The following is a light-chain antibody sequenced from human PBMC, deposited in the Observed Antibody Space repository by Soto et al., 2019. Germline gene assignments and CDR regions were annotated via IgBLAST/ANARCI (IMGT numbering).Light chain of an antibody. CDR2: EVT. Sequence: QSALTQPASVSGSPGHSITISCSGTSSDVATYNHVSLYQQHPGQAPKLMIYEVTYRPSGVSNRFSGSKSGNTASLTISGLRAEDEALYHCSSYTTGSTYVFGTGTRSPS. J-gene: IGLJ1*01. CDR3: SSYTTGSTYV. CDR1: SSDVATYNH. V-gene: IGLV2-14*01.